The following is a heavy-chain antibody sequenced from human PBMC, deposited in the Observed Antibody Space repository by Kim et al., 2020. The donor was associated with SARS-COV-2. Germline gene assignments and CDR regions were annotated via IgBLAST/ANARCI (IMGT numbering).Heavy chain of an antibody. V-gene: IGHV3-23*01. D-gene: IGHD5-12*01. J-gene: IGHJ6*02. CDR2: ISGSGGST. CDR1: GFTFSSYA. Sequence: GGSLRLSCAASGFTFSSYAMSWVRQAPGKGLEWVSAISGSGGSTYYADSVKGRFTISRDNSKNTLYLQMNSLRAEDTAVYYCAKDSQNSGYADYGMDVWGQGTTVTVSS. CDR3: AKDSQNSGYADYGMDV.